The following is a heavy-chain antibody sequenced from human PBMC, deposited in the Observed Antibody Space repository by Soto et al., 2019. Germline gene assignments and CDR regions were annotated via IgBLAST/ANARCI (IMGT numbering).Heavy chain of an antibody. D-gene: IGHD6-19*01. Sequence: GGSLRLSCAASGFTFSNYGMSWVRQAPGKGLEWVSAISNSGGTTYYADSVKGRFTISRDNSKDTLHLQMNSLRAEDTAVYYCAKTPRQWLVYFDYWGQGTLVTVSS. V-gene: IGHV3-23*01. CDR1: GFTFSNYG. CDR2: ISNSGGTT. J-gene: IGHJ4*02. CDR3: AKTPRQWLVYFDY.